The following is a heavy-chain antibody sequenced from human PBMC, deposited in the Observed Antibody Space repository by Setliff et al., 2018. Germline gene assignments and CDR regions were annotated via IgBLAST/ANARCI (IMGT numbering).Heavy chain of an antibody. J-gene: IGHJ6*02. CDR1: GFTFRSYG. V-gene: IGHV3-33*08. Sequence: GGSLRLSCAASGFTFRSYGMHWVRQAPGKGLEWVALIWNDGSSKFYGDSVKGRFTISRENSKNTLYLQMDSLRAEDTAVYYCARNWVTAQHYYYGMDVWGQGTTVTVSS. CDR2: IWNDGSSK. CDR3: ARNWVTAQHYYYGMDV. D-gene: IGHD2-21*02.